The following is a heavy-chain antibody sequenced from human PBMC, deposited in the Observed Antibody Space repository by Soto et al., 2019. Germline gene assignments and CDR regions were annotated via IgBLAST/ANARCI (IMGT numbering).Heavy chain of an antibody. Sequence: ASVNVSFKSSGNSFTTYYIHWVRQAPGQGLECMGIINPSGGGTTYAQKFQGRVTMTRDTSTSTFHMELSSLTSEDTAVYYCAGLYHYDSSGYYDYWGQGTLVTVSS. V-gene: IGHV1-46*01. CDR2: INPSGGGT. CDR1: GNSFTTYY. D-gene: IGHD3-22*01. CDR3: AGLYHYDSSGYYDY. J-gene: IGHJ4*02.